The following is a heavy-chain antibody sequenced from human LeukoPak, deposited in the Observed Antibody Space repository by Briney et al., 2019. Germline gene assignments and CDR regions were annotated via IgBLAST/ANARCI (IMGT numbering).Heavy chain of an antibody. CDR2: ISSSGSTI. Sequence: GGPLRLSCAASGFTFSDYYMSWIRQAPGKGLEWVSYISSSGSTIYYADSVKGRFTISRDNAKNSLYLQMNSLRAEDTAVYYCARDHSSGWRPLDYWGQGTLVTVSS. J-gene: IGHJ4*02. CDR3: ARDHSSGWRPLDY. CDR1: GFTFSDYY. V-gene: IGHV3-11*04. D-gene: IGHD6-19*01.